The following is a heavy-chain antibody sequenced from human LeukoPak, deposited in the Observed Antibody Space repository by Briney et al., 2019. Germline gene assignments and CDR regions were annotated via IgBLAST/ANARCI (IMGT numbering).Heavy chain of an antibody. V-gene: IGHV1-2*06. CDR2: INPNSGGT. Sequence: ASVKVSCKASGYTFIGYYMHWVRQAPGQGLEWMGRINPNSGGTDYAQNFRGRVTLTRDTSISTAYMDLTRLRSDDTAVYYCASDQAGSVNSFDPWGQGTLVTVSS. J-gene: IGHJ5*02. CDR1: GYTFIGYY. CDR3: ASDQAGSVNSFDP.